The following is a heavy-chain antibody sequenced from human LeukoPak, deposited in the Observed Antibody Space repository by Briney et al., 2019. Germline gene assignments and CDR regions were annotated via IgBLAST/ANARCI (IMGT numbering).Heavy chain of an antibody. V-gene: IGHV4-30-2*01. CDR2: IYHSGST. CDR3: CRMTNSFDY. D-gene: IGHD2/OR15-2a*01. J-gene: IGHJ4*02. CDR1: GGSIRSGGYS. Sequence: SQTLSLIRAVSGGSIRSGGYSWSWIRQPPGKGLEWIGYIYHSGSTYYNPSLKSRVTISVDRSKNQFSLKLSSVTAADTAVYYCCRMTNSFDYWDQRTLVTVSS.